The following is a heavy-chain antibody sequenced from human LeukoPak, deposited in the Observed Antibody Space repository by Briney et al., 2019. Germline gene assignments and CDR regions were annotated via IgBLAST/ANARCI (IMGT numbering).Heavy chain of an antibody. J-gene: IGHJ4*02. V-gene: IGHV3-74*01. CDR1: GFTFSNHW. CDR2: IKRDGSRT. Sequence: PGGSLRLSCAASGFTFSNHWMHWVRQAPGKGLMWVSRIKRDGSRTDYADSVKGRFTISRDDAKNTLYLQVNSLRAEDTAVYFCARGGSDTAMAHDYWGQGTLVTVSS. CDR3: ARGGSDTAMAHDY. D-gene: IGHD5-18*01.